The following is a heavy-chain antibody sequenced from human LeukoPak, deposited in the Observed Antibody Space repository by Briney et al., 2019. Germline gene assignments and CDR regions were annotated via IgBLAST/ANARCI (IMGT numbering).Heavy chain of an antibody. V-gene: IGHV4-31*03. J-gene: IGHJ3*02. CDR2: IYYSGST. CDR3: ANRLALMAFDI. Sequence: KPSETLSLTCTVSGGSIDTGGYFWSWIRQHPGKGLEWIGYIYYSGSTDYNPSLKSRVTISADTSKNQFSLELTSVTAADTAVYYCANRLALMAFDIWGQGTMVTVSS. CDR1: GGSIDTGGYF.